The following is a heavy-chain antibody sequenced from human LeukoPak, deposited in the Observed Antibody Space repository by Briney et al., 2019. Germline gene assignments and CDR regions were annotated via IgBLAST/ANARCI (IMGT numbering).Heavy chain of an antibody. Sequence: GASVKVSCKVSGYTLTELSMHWVRQAPGKGLEWMGGFDPEDGETIYAQKFQGRVTMTEDTSTDTAYMELSSLRSEDTAVHYCATGGYYYYGMDVWGQGTTVTVSS. CDR3: ATGGYYYYGMDV. CDR1: GYTLTELS. V-gene: IGHV1-24*01. J-gene: IGHJ6*02. CDR2: FDPEDGET.